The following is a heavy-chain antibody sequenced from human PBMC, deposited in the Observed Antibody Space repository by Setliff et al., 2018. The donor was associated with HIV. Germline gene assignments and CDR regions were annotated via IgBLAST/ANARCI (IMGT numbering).Heavy chain of an antibody. J-gene: IGHJ3*02. Sequence: GSLRLSCAASGFTFISYAMSWVRQAPGKGLEWIAYIYISGTTNYNPSLKSRVAISLDTSRNQFSLKLGSVTAADTAMYYCAREHCSGGSCNGFDIWGQGTMVTVSS. CDR1: GFTFISYA. V-gene: IGHV4-4*09. D-gene: IGHD2-15*01. CDR3: AREHCSGGSCNGFDI. CDR2: IYISGTT.